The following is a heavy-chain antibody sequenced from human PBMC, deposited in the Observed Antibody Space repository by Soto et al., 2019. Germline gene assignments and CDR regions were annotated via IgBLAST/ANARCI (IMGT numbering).Heavy chain of an antibody. CDR3: ARESARQQLAYYIDN. V-gene: IGHV6-1*01. CDR1: EDSVSSNGIA. Sequence: PSQTLSLTCAISEDSVSSNGIAWNWIRQSPSRGLEWLGRTYYRSKWYNDYAVSVKSRITINPDTSKNQFSLQLNSVNPEDTAVYYCARESARQQLAYYIDNWGQGTLVTISS. CDR2: TYYRSKWYN. J-gene: IGHJ4*02. D-gene: IGHD6-13*01.